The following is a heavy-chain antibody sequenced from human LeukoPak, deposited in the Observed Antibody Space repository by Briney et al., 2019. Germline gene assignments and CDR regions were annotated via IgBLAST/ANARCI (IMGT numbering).Heavy chain of an antibody. CDR2: ISSSSSYI. V-gene: IGHV3-21*01. CDR3: AREASSYLTYGDYYMDV. J-gene: IGHJ6*03. CDR1: GFTFTTYE. D-gene: IGHD4-17*01. Sequence: GGSLRLSCEASGFTFTTYEMNWVRQAPGKGLEWVSSISSSSSYIYYADSVKGRFTISRDNAKNSLYLQMNSLRAEDTAVYYCAREASSYLTYGDYYMDVWGKGTTVTVSS.